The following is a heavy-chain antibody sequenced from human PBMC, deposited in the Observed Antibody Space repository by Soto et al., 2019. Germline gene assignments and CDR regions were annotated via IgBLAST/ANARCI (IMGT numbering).Heavy chain of an antibody. D-gene: IGHD2-15*01. J-gene: IGHJ4*02. V-gene: IGHV3-23*01. CDR1: EFTFSSYA. CDR2: VSIGGST. CDR3: AKRRGAGGHFDY. Sequence: DVQLLESGGGLVQPEGSLRLSCAASEFTFSSYAMGWVRQGPGKGLEWVAVVSIGGSTHYADSGRGRFTISSDNSTNTLSLQMNSLTAEDPAVYCCAKRRGAGGHFDYGGQGALVIVSS.